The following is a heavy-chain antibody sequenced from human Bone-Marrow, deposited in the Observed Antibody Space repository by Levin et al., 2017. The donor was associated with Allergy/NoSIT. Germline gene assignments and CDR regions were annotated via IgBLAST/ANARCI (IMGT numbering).Heavy chain of an antibody. CDR1: GFSFSNCA. J-gene: IGHJ5*01. CDR3: AKEDFGAGRYNTGIFAS. D-gene: IGHD3-10*01. V-gene: IGHV3-23*01. CDR2: ISGSGGKR. Sequence: GGSLRLSCAASGFSFSNCAMSWVRQAPGKGLQWVSSISGSGGKRNYEDSLRGRLTISRDNSESNRYLQMNSLRAEDTALYYCAKEDFGAGRYNTGIFASWGQGTLVTVSS.